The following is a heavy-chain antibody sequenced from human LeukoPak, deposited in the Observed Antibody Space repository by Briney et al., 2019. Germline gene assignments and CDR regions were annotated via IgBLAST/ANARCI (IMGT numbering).Heavy chain of an antibody. CDR1: GYTFTSYG. CDR3: ARGYCSSTSCYIGAIDY. D-gene: IGHD2-2*02. Sequence: GASVKVSCKASGYTFTSYGISWVRQAPGQGLEWMGWISAYNGNTNYAQKLQGRITMTTDTSTSTAYMELRSLRSDDTAVYYCARGYCSSTSCYIGAIDYWGQGTLVTVSS. CDR2: ISAYNGNT. V-gene: IGHV1-18*04. J-gene: IGHJ4*02.